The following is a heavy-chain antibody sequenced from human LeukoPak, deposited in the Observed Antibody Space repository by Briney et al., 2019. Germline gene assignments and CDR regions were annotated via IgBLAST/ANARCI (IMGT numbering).Heavy chain of an antibody. D-gene: IGHD3-10*01. Sequence: GASVKVSCKASGYTFTGYYMHWVRQAPGQGLEWMGWINPNSGGTNCAQKFQGRVTMTRDTSISTAYMELSRLRSDDTAVYYCARGPSGSPVAFDIWGQGTMVTVSS. CDR3: ARGPSGSPVAFDI. J-gene: IGHJ3*02. CDR1: GYTFTGYY. V-gene: IGHV1-2*02. CDR2: INPNSGGT.